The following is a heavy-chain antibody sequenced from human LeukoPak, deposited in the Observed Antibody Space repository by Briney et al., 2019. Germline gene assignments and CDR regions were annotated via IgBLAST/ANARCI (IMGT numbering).Heavy chain of an antibody. CDR2: ISGSGGST. CDR3: AKELGELSLSLTLDY. J-gene: IGHJ4*02. Sequence: QSGGSLRLSCAASGFTFSSYDMSWVRQAPGKGLEWVSAISGSGGSTYYADSVKGRFTISRDNSKNTLYLQMNSLRAEDTAVYYCAKELGELSLSLTLDYWGQGTLVTVSS. CDR1: GFTFSSYD. D-gene: IGHD3-10*01. V-gene: IGHV3-23*01.